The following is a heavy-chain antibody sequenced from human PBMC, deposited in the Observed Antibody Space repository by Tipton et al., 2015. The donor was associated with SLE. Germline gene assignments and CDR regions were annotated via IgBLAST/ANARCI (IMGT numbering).Heavy chain of an antibody. D-gene: IGHD3-16*01. J-gene: IGHJ6*03. CDR2: ISGYNGNT. Sequence: QVQLVQSGAEVKKPGASVKGSCKASGYTFTSYCITWVRQAPGQGLEWMGWISGYNGNTNYAQKLQGRVNMTTDTSTSTAYMELRSLGPDDTAVYFCARRGDWVFYFFMDVWGKGPPVTVSS. CDR3: ARRGDWVFYFFMDV. V-gene: IGHV1-18*01. CDR1: GYTFTSYC.